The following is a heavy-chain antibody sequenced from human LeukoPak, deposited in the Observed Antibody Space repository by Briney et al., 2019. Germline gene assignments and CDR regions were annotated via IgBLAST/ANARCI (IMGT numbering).Heavy chain of an antibody. J-gene: IGHJ6*03. Sequence: ASVKVSCKASGYTFTSYYMHWVRQAPGQGLEWMGWINPNSGGTNYAQKFQGRVTMTRDTSISTAYMELSRLRSDDTAVYYCAREGSGSVWLYYYYMDVWGKGTTVTVSS. CDR2: INPNSGGT. D-gene: IGHD6-19*01. CDR3: AREGSGSVWLYYYYMDV. CDR1: GYTFTSYY. V-gene: IGHV1-2*02.